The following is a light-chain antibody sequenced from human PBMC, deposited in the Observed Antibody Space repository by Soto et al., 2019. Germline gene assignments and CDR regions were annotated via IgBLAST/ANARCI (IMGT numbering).Light chain of an antibody. V-gene: IGKV3-20*01. CDR2: DAS. Sequence: IVLTQSPGTLSLSPGERATLSCRASQGISTSFLTWYQHKPGQAPRLLIYDASSRATGIPERFSGSGSGTDFTLTINRLEPEDFAVYYCQEYGTLTFGQGTKLEIK. J-gene: IGKJ2*01. CDR1: QGISTSF. CDR3: QEYGTLT.